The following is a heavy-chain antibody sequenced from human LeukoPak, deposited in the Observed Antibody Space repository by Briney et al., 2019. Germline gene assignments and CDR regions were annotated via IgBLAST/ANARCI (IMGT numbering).Heavy chain of an antibody. CDR3: ARPGDGSGSYYSEIAGWFDP. Sequence: NPSETLSLTCTVSGGSISSGSYYWSWIRQPAGKGLEWIGHIYTSGSTNYNPSLKSRVTISVETSKNQFSLKLSSVTAADTAVYYCARPGDGSGSYYSEIAGWFDPWGQGTLVTVSS. CDR2: IYTSGST. D-gene: IGHD3-10*01. V-gene: IGHV4-61*09. CDR1: GGSISSGSYY. J-gene: IGHJ5*02.